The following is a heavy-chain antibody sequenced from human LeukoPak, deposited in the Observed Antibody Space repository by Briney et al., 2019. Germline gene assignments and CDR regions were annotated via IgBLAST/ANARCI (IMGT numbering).Heavy chain of an antibody. Sequence: SETLSLTCTVPGGSISSYYWSWIRQPPGKGLEWIGHNYYSGSTNYNPSLKSRVTISVDTSKHQFSLKLSSVTAADTAVYYCARVDPDSSSTLEVFDYWGQGTLVTVSS. CDR2: NYYSGST. J-gene: IGHJ4*02. D-gene: IGHD6-6*01. CDR3: ARVDPDSSSTLEVFDY. V-gene: IGHV4-59*01. CDR1: GGSISSYY.